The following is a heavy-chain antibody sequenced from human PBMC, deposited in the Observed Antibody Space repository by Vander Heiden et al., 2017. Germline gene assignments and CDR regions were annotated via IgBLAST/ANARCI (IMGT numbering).Heavy chain of an antibody. Sequence: VQLVQSGAELPKPGEPLKTSCTGSEYSITSYWNGWVRQLPGKGLEWMGISYPGDSDTRYSPSFQGQVTISADKSISTAYLQWSSLKASDTAMYYCARPTTGTSFYVMDVWGQGTTVTVSS. D-gene: IGHD1-1*01. J-gene: IGHJ6*02. V-gene: IGHV5-51*03. CDR1: EYSITSYW. CDR3: ARPTTGTSFYVMDV. CDR2: SYPGDSDT.